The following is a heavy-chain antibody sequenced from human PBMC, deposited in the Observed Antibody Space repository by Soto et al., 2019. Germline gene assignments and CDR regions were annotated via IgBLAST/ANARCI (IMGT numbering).Heavy chain of an antibody. Sequence: ASVKVSCKASGYTFTSYDINWVRQATGQGLEWMGWMNPNSGNTGYAQKFQGRVTMTRNTSISTAYMELSSLRSEDTAVYYCARFLTYYYDSSVYVYAFDIWGQGTRVTVSS. V-gene: IGHV1-8*01. CDR3: ARFLTYYYDSSVYVYAFDI. CDR2: MNPNSGNT. D-gene: IGHD3-22*01. J-gene: IGHJ3*02. CDR1: GYTFTSYD.